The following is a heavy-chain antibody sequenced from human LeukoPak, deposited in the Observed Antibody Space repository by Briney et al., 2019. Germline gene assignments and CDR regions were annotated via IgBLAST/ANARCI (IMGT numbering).Heavy chain of an antibody. V-gene: IGHV4-39*07. CDR3: ARTANYYYNYMDV. CDR1: GDSISSSSYY. Sequence: SETLSLTCTVSGDSISSSSYYWGWIRQPPGKGLEWIGEINHSGSTNYNPSLKSRVTISVDTSKNQFSLKLSSVTAADTAVYYCARTANYYYNYMDVWGKGTTVTVSS. J-gene: IGHJ6*03. CDR2: INHSGST.